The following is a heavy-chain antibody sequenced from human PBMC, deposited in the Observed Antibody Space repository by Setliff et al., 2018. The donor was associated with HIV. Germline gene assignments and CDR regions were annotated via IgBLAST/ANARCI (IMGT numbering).Heavy chain of an antibody. Sequence: PSETLSLTCTVSGVSISSGNFYWTWIRQPAGKGLEWIGSIYYNGSTYYNPSLKSRVTISVDTSKNQFSLKLSSVTAADTAVYYCARDYYDYVWGSYRLFDYWGQGTLVTVSS. J-gene: IGHJ4*02. CDR2: IYYNGST. CDR3: ARDYYDYVWGSYRLFDY. CDR1: GVSISSGNFY. D-gene: IGHD3-16*02. V-gene: IGHV4-39*07.